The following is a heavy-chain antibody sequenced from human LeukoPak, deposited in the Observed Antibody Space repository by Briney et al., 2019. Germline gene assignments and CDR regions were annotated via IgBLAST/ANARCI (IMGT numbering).Heavy chain of an antibody. D-gene: IGHD1-26*01. CDR2: IYSGGDT. J-gene: IGHJ4*02. CDR3: ARRSGEGFFDC. V-gene: IGHV3-66*01. CDR1: GFTVCSNY. Sequence: GGSLRLSCAASGFTVCSNYMTWVRQAPGKGLEWLSVIYSGGDTYYADSVQGRFTISRDNSKNTLYLQMNSLRAEDTAVYYCARRSGEGFFDCWGQGTLVTVSS.